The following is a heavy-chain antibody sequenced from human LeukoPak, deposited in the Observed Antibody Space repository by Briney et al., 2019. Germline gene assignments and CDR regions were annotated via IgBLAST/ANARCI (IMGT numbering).Heavy chain of an antibody. V-gene: IGHV3-30*04. J-gene: IGHJ4*02. CDR2: MSYDGSKK. D-gene: IGHD3-10*01. CDR1: GFTFSSHA. CDR3: AKDSVLLWFGELFGYFDY. Sequence: SGGSLRLSCAASGFTFSSHAMNWVRQAPGKGLEWVAVMSYDGSKKYYADSVKGRFTISRDNSKNTLYLQMNSLRAEDTAVYYCAKDSVLLWFGELFGYFDYWGQGTLVTVSS.